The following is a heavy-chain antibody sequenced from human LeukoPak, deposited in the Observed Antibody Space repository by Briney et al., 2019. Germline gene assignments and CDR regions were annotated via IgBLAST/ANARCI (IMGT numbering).Heavy chain of an antibody. V-gene: IGHV4-59*12. CDR3: ARGRGGGGSSNNWFDP. D-gene: IGHD2-15*01. Sequence: KPPETPSLTRTVPGGSISSYYWSWIRPPPGKGLGWVGYIYYSGTTNYNPSLKSRVTISVDTSKNQFSLNLISVTAADTAVYFCARGRGGGGSSNNWFDPWGQGTLVTVSS. J-gene: IGHJ5*02. CDR1: GGSISSYY. CDR2: IYYSGTT.